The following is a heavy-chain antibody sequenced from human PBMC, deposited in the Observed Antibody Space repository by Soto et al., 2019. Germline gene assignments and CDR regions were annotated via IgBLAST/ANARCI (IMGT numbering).Heavy chain of an antibody. V-gene: IGHV1-18*01. J-gene: IGHJ3*02. CDR3: SSSGSHDAFDI. Sequence: GASVKVSCKAPGYTFTSYGISWVRQAPGQGLEWMGWISAYNGNTNHAQKLQGRVTMTTDTSTSTAYMELRSLRSDDTAVDYCSSSGSHDAFDIWGQGTMVTVSS. CDR1: GYTFTSYG. CDR2: ISAYNGNT. D-gene: IGHD6-6*01.